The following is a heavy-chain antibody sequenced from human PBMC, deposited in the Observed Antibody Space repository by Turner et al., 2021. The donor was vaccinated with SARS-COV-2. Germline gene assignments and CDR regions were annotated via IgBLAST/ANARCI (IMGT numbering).Heavy chain of an antibody. D-gene: IGHD3-16*01. V-gene: IGHV3-74*01. Sequence: EVQLVESRGGLVQPGGSLRLSCAASGFTFSIYWMHWVRQAPGKGLVWVSRINSDGSSTSYADSVKGRFTISRDNAKNTLYLQMNSLRAEDTAVYYCASHGAHPGFDYWGQGTLVTVSS. J-gene: IGHJ4*02. CDR1: GFTFSIYW. CDR3: ASHGAHPGFDY. CDR2: INSDGSST.